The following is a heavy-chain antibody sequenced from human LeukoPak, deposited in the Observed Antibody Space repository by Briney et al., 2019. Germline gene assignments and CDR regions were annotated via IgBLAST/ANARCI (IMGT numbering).Heavy chain of an antibody. CDR2: INSDGSST. D-gene: IGHD1-26*01. CDR3: ARVGATSYY. CDR1: GFTFSNYA. V-gene: IGHV3-74*01. Sequence: PGGSLRLSCAASGFTFSNYAMTWVRQAPGKGLVWVSRINSDGSSTNYADSVKGRFTISRDNAKNTLFLLMNSLGAEDTAVYYCARVGATSYYWGQGSLVTVSS. J-gene: IGHJ4*02.